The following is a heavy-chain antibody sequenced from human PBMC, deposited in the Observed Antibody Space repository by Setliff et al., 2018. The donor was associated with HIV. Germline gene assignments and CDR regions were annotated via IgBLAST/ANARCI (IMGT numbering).Heavy chain of an antibody. J-gene: IGHJ5*02. CDR3: ARDRSNYGSGSSAYNWFDP. Sequence: SETLSLTCTVSVGSLGGYYWSWIRQPAGKRLEWIGRIFASGTTNYNPSLKSRVSMSIDTSKDQFSLNLNSVTAADTAVYFCARDRSNYGSGSSAYNWFDPWGLGTLVTVSS. CDR2: IFASGTT. D-gene: IGHD3-10*01. CDR1: VGSLGGYY. V-gene: IGHV4-4*07.